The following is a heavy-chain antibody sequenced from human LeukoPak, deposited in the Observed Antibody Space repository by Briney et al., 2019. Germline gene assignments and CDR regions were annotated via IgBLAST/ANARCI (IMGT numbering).Heavy chain of an antibody. CDR3: ARDPGGYYDSSAYGY. CDR1: GFTFSSYT. D-gene: IGHD3-22*01. J-gene: IGHJ4*02. Sequence: GRSLRLSCAASGFTFSSYTMNWVRQTPGKGLEWVSSISSSSSYIYYADSVKGRFTISRDNAKNSLYLQMNSLRAEDTAVYYCARDPGGYYDSSAYGYWGQGTLVTVSS. CDR2: ISSSSSYI. V-gene: IGHV3-21*01.